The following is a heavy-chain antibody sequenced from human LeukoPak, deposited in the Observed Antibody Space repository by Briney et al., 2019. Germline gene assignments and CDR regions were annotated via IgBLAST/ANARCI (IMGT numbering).Heavy chain of an antibody. CDR3: AADELQWLH. D-gene: IGHD6-19*01. CDR2: IVVGSKT. J-gene: IGHJ4*02. V-gene: IGHV1-58*02. Sequence: SVKVSCKASGFTFSNSAMQWVRQARGQRLEWIGWIVVGSKTNYAQKFRERVTITRDMSTGTAYMELSSLGAEDTAVYYCAADELQWLHWGQGTLVIVSS. CDR1: GFTFSNSA.